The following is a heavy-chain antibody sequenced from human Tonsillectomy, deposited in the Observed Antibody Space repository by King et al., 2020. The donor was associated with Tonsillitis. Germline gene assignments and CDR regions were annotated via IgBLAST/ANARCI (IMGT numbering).Heavy chain of an antibody. CDR2: LVVRGGGP. D-gene: IGHD3-3*01. CDR3: AKVDTDDFWSELPRAFDI. CDR1: GFTFAGKA. Sequence: VQLVESGGGLVQPGGSWNSPVEALGFTFAGKAMGWVGRPQGRGLSWVPPLVVRGGGPYNETPVKGRFTISRDNSKNTLYLQMNSRRAEDTAVYYCAKVDTDDFWSELPRAFDIWGQGTMVTVSS. J-gene: IGHJ3*02. V-gene: IGHV3-23*04.